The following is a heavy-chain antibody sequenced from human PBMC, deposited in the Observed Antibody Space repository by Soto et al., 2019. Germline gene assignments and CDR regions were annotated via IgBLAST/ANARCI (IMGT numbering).Heavy chain of an antibody. J-gene: IGHJ4*02. CDR2: ISGSGGHT. V-gene: IGHV3-23*01. D-gene: IGHD3-10*01. Sequence: PGGSLRLSCAGSGFSFFSYAMSWVRQAPGKGLEWVSTISGSGGHTYYADSVKGRFVVSRDNDKNTVYLHMNSLTGEDTAIYFCAKVEMGWFANWGQGTQVTVSS. CDR3: AKVEMGWFAN. CDR1: GFSFFSYA.